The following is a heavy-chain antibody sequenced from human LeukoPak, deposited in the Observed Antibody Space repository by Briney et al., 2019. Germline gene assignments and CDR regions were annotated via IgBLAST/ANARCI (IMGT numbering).Heavy chain of an antibody. CDR1: GGTFSSYA. CDR2: IIPIFGAP. Sequence: SVKVSCKASGGTFSSYAISWVRQAPGQGLEWMGGIIPIFGAPNYAQKFQGRVTITADESTSTAYMELSSLRSEDTAVYYCARCYDLWNGYYRWLDPWGQGTLVTVSS. D-gene: IGHD3-3*01. V-gene: IGHV1-69*01. CDR3: ARCYDLWNGYYRWLDP. J-gene: IGHJ5*02.